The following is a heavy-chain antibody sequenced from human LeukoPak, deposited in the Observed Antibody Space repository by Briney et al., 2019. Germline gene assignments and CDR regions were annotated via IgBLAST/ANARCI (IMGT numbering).Heavy chain of an antibody. J-gene: IGHJ3*02. CDR3: ARLKYHDAFDI. CDR2: IYYSGIT. V-gene: IGHV4-39*01. CDR1: GGSISSNGYY. Sequence: SETLSLTCTVSGGSISSNGYYWGWIRQSPGEGLEWIGNIYYSGITYYNASLKSRVTISVDTSKNQFSLKVRSVTAADTAVYYCARLKYHDAFDIWGQGTMVTVSS. D-gene: IGHD2/OR15-2a*01.